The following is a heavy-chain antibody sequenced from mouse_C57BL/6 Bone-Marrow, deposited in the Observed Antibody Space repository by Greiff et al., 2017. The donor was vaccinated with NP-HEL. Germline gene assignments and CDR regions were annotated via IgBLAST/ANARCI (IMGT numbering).Heavy chain of an antibody. V-gene: IGHV14-4*01. Sequence: VQLKESGAELVRPGASVKLSCTASGFTIKDDYMHWVQQRPEQGLEWIGWIDPENGDTEYASQFQGKATITADTSSNTAYLQLSSLTSEDTAVYYCTTVLLRDAMDYWGQGTSVTVSS. CDR3: TTVLLRDAMDY. CDR2: IDPENGDT. D-gene: IGHD1-1*01. J-gene: IGHJ4*01. CDR1: GFTIKDDY.